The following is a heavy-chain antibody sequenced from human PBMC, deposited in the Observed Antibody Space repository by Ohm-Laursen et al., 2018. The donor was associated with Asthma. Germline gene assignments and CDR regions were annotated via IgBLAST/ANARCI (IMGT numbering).Heavy chain of an antibody. CDR1: GGSFSGYS. Sequence: SQTLSLTCAVYGGSFSGYSWSWIRQPPGKGLEWIGYIYHSGSTYYNPSLKSRVTISVDRSKNQFSLKLSSVTAADTAVYYCARDSVTTGLDWGQGTLVTVSS. V-gene: IGHV4-30-2*01. CDR2: IYHSGST. J-gene: IGHJ4*02. D-gene: IGHD4-17*01. CDR3: ARDSVTTGLD.